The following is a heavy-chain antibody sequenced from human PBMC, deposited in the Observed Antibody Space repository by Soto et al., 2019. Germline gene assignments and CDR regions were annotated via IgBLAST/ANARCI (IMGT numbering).Heavy chain of an antibody. CDR3: AKDPFGNSVYYYYMDV. V-gene: IGHV3-30*18. J-gene: IGHJ6*03. CDR1: GFTFSSYG. Sequence: QVQLVESGGGVVQPGRSLRLSCAASGFTFSSYGMHWVRQAPGKGLEWVAVISYDGSNKYYADSVKGRFTISRDNSKNTLYLQMNSRRAEDTAVYYCAKDPFGNSVYYYYMDVWGKGTTVTVSS. CDR2: ISYDGSNK. D-gene: IGHD1-7*01.